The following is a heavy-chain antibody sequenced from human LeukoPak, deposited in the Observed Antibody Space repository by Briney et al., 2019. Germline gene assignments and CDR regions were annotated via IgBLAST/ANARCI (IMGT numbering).Heavy chain of an antibody. CDR2: TYDSGST. CDR1: GASISSYY. J-gene: IGHJ6*02. CDR3: ARGGSGYDSFYYYGMDV. V-gene: IGHV4-59*01. D-gene: IGHD5-12*01. Sequence: SETLSLTCTVPGASISSYYWSWIRQPPGKGREWIGSTYDSGSTNYNPSLKSRVTISVDTSKNQFSLKLSSVTAADTAVYYCARGGSGYDSFYYYGMDVWGQGTTVTVSS.